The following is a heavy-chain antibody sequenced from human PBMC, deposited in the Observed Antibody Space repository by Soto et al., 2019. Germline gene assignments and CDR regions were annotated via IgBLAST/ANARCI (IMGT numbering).Heavy chain of an antibody. J-gene: IGHJ6*02. CDR1: GFTFSSYG. D-gene: IGHD2-21*02. Sequence: GGSLRLSCAAYGFTFSSYGMHWVRQAPGKGLEWVAVIWYDGSNKYYADSVKGRFTISRDNSKNTLYLQMNSLRAEDTAVYYCARGPAYCGGDCYRDYYGMDVWGQGTTVTVSS. CDR3: ARGPAYCGGDCYRDYYGMDV. CDR2: IWYDGSNK. V-gene: IGHV3-33*01.